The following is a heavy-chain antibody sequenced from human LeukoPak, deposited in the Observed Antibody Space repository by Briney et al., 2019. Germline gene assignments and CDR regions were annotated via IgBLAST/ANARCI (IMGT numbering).Heavy chain of an antibody. Sequence: PGGSLRLSCAASGFTFSSYAMSWVRQAPGKGLEWVSAISGSGGSTYYADSVKGRFTISRDNAKNSLYLQMNSLRAEDTAVYYCARSLKDTAMVTRLYYYYGMDVWGQGTTVTVSS. D-gene: IGHD5-18*01. J-gene: IGHJ6*02. CDR3: ARSLKDTAMVTRLYYYYGMDV. CDR1: GFTFSSYA. V-gene: IGHV3-23*01. CDR2: ISGSGGST.